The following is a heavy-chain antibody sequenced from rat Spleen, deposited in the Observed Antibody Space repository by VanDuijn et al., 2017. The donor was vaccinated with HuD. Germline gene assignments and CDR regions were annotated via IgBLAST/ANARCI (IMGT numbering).Heavy chain of an antibody. D-gene: IGHD1-12*02. J-gene: IGHJ4*01. CDR2: ISTGGGIT. V-gene: IGHV5-27*01. CDR1: GLSFSNYD. CDR3: ATDGYYDGTYYAVYVMDA. Sequence: EVQLVESGGGLVQPGRSMKLSCAASGLSFSNYDMAWVRQAPTKGLECVAYISTGGGITYYRDSVKGRFTISRDSAKSTLYLQMDSLRSEDSATYYCATDGYYDGTYYAVYVMDAWSQGASVTVSS.